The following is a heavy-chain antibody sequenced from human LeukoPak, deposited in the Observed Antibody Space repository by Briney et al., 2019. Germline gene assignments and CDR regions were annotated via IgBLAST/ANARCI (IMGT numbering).Heavy chain of an antibody. D-gene: IGHD3-16*01. CDR3: ARGNYDYVWGSYYHAFDI. J-gene: IGHJ3*02. Sequence: GASVNVACKASGGTFSSYAISWVRQAPGQGLEWMGGIIPIFGTANYAQKFQGRVTITADKSTSTAYMELSSLRSEDTAVYYCARGNYDYVWGSYYHAFDIWGQGTMVTVSS. CDR1: GGTFSSYA. CDR2: IIPIFGTA. V-gene: IGHV1-69*06.